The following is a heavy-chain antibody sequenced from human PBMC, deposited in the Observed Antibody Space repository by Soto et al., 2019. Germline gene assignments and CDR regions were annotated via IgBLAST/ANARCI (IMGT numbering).Heavy chain of an antibody. CDR1: GFTFSSYG. Sequence: SLRLSCAASGFTFSSYGMHWVRQAPGKGLEWVAVISYDGSNKYYADSVKGRFTISRDNSKNTLYLQMNSLRAEDTAVYYCAKGPSAVTVDYWGQGTLVTVSS. J-gene: IGHJ4*02. CDR2: ISYDGSNK. CDR3: AKGPSAVTVDY. D-gene: IGHD6-25*01. V-gene: IGHV3-30*18.